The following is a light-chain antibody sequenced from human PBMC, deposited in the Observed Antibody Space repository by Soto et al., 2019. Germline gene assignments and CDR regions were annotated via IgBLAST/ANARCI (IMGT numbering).Light chain of an antibody. V-gene: IGKV1-5*03. CDR3: QQYNSYSKM. CDR2: KAS. Sequence: DIQMTQSPPTLSASVGDRVTITCRASQSISSWLAWYQQKPGKAPKLLIYKASSLESGVPSRFSGSGSGTEFTLTISSLQPDDFATYYCQQYNSYSKMFGQGTKVDIK. CDR1: QSISSW. J-gene: IGKJ1*01.